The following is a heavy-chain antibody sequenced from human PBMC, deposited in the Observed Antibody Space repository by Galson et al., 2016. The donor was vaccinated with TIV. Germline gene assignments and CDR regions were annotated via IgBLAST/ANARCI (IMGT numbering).Heavy chain of an antibody. Sequence: SLRLSCATSGFTFSNFGMHWVRQAPGKGLEWVAFIRYDGSNKYFADSVKGRFTISRDNSKNTLYLQMNSLSAEDTAVFYCAKDGDDNAFVHLFYYYMDVWGKGTTVTVSS. CDR3: AKDGDDNAFVHLFYYYMDV. CDR1: GFTFSNFG. J-gene: IGHJ6*03. V-gene: IGHV3-30*02. CDR2: IRYDGSNK. D-gene: IGHD7-27*01.